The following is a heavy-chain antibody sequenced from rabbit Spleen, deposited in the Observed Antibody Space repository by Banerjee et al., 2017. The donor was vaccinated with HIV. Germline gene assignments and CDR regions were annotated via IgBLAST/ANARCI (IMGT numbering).Heavy chain of an antibody. CDR1: GFSFSSYYW. CDR2: IYTGNAKT. Sequence: QSLEESGGDLVKPGASLTLTCTASGFSFSSYYWICWVRQAPGKGLEWIACIYTGNAKTECASWAKGRFTISRTSSPTVTLKMPSLTVADTAPYFCARDARSGAYIDSCFNLWGQGPIVTVS. J-gene: IGHJ4*01. V-gene: IGHV1S40*01. D-gene: IGHD1-1*01. CDR3: ARDARSGAYIDSCFNL.